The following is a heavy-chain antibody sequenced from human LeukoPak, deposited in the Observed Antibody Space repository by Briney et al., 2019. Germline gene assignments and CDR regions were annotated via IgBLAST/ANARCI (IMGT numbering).Heavy chain of an antibody. CDR2: IKQDGSEK. V-gene: IGHV3-7*01. CDR3: ARDRPSSSLSY. D-gene: IGHD6-6*01. J-gene: IGHJ4*02. CDR1: GFTFSSYW. Sequence: GGSLRLSCAASGFTFSSYWMSWVRQAPGKGLEWVANIKQDGSEKYYVDSVKGRFTISRGSAKNSLYLQMNSLRAEDTAVYYCARDRPSSSLSYWGQGTLVTVSS.